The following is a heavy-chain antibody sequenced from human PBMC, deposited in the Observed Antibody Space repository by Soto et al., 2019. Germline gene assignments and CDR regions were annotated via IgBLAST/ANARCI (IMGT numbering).Heavy chain of an antibody. CDR3: ARSYSGYDSTRSYYYYGMDV. V-gene: IGHV1-69*13. CDR1: GGTFSSYA. Sequence: GASVKVSCKASGGTFSSYAISWVRQAPGQGLEWMGGIIPIFGTANYAQKFQGRVTITADESTSTAYMELSSLRSEGTAVYYCARSYSGYDSTRSYYYYGMDVWGQGTTVTVSS. J-gene: IGHJ6*02. D-gene: IGHD5-12*01. CDR2: IIPIFGTA.